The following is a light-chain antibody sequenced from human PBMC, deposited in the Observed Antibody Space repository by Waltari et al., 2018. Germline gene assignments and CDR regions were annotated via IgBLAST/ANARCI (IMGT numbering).Light chain of an antibody. Sequence: EVVMTQSPAILSVSPGERATLSCRASQSVTTNLAWYQQEPGQAPRLLIFGASTRAAGVPARFSGGGSGTDFTLTISDLQSDDFAVYYCQQSDNWPPITFGQGTRLEIK. V-gene: IGKV3-15*01. CDR3: QQSDNWPPIT. CDR2: GAS. CDR1: QSVTTN. J-gene: IGKJ5*01.